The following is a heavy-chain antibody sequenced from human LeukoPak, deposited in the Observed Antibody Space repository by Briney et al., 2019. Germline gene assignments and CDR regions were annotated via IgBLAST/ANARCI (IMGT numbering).Heavy chain of an antibody. Sequence: GGSLRLSCAASGFTFTTYWMMWVRQAPGKGLEWVAVISNDGSNNYYADSVRGRFTISRDNSKNTLYLQMNSLRAEDTAVYYCARGAYYYEDWGQGTLVTVSS. V-gene: IGHV3-30*03. J-gene: IGHJ4*02. CDR3: ARGAYYYED. D-gene: IGHD3-22*01. CDR2: ISNDGSNN. CDR1: GFTFTTYW.